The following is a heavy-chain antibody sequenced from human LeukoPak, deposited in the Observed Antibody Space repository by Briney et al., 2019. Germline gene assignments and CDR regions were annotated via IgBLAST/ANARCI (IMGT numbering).Heavy chain of an antibody. V-gene: IGHV1-2*02. CDR1: GYTFTAYY. CDR3: ARARVPIAVAGLYYFDY. J-gene: IGHJ4*02. CDR2: IKPDSGSS. D-gene: IGHD6-19*01. Sequence: ASVKVSCKASGYTFTAYYIHWLRQAPGQGPEWMGWIKPDSGSSHYAQKFQGRVTMTRDTSGSSAYMDLTRLKSGDTAVYYCARARVPIAVAGLYYFDYWGQGALVTVSS.